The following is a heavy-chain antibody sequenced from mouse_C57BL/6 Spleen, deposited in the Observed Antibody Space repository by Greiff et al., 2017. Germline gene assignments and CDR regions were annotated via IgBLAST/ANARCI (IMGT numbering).Heavy chain of an antibody. CDR2: ISSGGSYT. CDR1: GFTFSSYG. V-gene: IGHV5-6*01. CDR3: TRQGYSNLYYFDY. Sequence: EVHLVESGGDLVKPGGSLKLSCAASGFTFSSYGMSWVRQTPDKRLEWVATISSGGSYTYYPDSVKGRFTISRDNAKNTLYLQMSSLKSEDTAMYYCTRQGYSNLYYFDYWGQGTTLTVAS. D-gene: IGHD2-5*01. J-gene: IGHJ2*01.